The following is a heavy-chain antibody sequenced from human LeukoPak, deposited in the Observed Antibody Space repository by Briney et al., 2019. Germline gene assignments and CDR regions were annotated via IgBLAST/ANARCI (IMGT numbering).Heavy chain of an antibody. CDR3: XXXXXXXXXXXXXSGSHGDAFDI. CDR1: GYSFTSYW. J-gene: IGHJ3*02. CDR2: IYPGDSDT. V-gene: IGHV5-51*01. Sequence: GESLKISCKGSGYSFTSYWIGWVRQMPGKGLEWMGIIYPGDSDTRYSPSFQGQVTISADKSISTAYLQWSSLKASDTAMYYXXXXXXXXXXXXXXSGSHGDAFDIWGQGTMVTVSS. D-gene: IGHD3-22*01.